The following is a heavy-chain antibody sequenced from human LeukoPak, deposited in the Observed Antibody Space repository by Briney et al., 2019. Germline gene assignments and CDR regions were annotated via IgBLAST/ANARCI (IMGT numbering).Heavy chain of an antibody. J-gene: IGHJ3*02. D-gene: IGHD5-18*01. CDR2: INQDGSEK. CDR1: GFTFSSYW. Sequence: GGSLRLSCVASGFTFSSYWMAWLRQAPGKGLEWVANINQDGSEKNYVDSVKGRFAISRDNAKNSLFLQMNSLRAEDTAVYYCARDRGYSTFDMWGQGTMVAVSS. V-gene: IGHV3-7*05. CDR3: ARDRGYSTFDM.